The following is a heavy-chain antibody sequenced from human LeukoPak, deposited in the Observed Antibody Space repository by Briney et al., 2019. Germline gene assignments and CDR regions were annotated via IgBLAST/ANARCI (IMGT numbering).Heavy chain of an antibody. CDR1: GGSISSYY. CDR3: ARGVASLDY. Sequence: SETLSLTCTVSGGSISSYYWTWIRQPAGKGLEWIGRIYTSGTSNYNPSLRSRVTMSVDTSKNHFSLKLRSVTAADTAVYYCARGVASLDYWGQGTLVTVSS. CDR2: IYTSGTS. V-gene: IGHV4-4*07. J-gene: IGHJ4*02.